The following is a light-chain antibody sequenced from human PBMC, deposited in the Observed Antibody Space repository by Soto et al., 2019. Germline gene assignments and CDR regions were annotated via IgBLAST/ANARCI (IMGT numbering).Light chain of an antibody. CDR2: AAS. CDR3: QKYNSAPRT. Sequence: AIRMTQSPSSFSASTGDRVTITCRASQGISSYLAWYQQKPGKAPKLLIYAASSLQSGVPSRFSGSGSGTEFTLTISSLQPEDVATYYCQKYNSAPRTFGQGTKVDIK. J-gene: IGKJ1*01. CDR1: QGISSY. V-gene: IGKV1-8*01.